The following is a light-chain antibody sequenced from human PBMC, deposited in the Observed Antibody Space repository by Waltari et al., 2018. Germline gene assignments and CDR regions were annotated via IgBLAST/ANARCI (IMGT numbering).Light chain of an antibody. CDR2: DVA. CDR1: SSDVGGYNF. Sequence: QSALTQPPSASGSPGQSVTISCTRTSSDVGGYNFFSWYQQHPGRAPKLMIYDVAKRPSGVPDRFSGSKSGNTASLTVSGLQAEDEADYYCTSYGGSNNYVVFGGGTKLTVL. V-gene: IGLV2-8*01. J-gene: IGLJ2*01. CDR3: TSYGGSNNYVV.